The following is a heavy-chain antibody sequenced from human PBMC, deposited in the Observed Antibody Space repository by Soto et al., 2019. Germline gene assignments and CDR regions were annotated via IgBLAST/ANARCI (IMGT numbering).Heavy chain of an antibody. V-gene: IGHV3-15*07. D-gene: IGHD2-8*01. CDR1: GFTFTNAW. CDR2: IKSKTDGGTT. J-gene: IGHJ4*01. CDR3: TTDSYSTIIIIRFDY. Sequence: GGSLRLSCAASGFTFTNAWINWVRQAPGKGLEWVGRIKSKTDGGTTDYAEPVKGRFAISRDDSNHMVYLQMNSLKIEDTAVYYCTTDSYSTIIIIRFDYWGHGTXVNVSS.